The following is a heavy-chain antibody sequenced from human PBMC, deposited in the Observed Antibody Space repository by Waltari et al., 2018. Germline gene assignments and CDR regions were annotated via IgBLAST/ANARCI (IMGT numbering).Heavy chain of an antibody. Sequence: EVQLVESGGGLVQPGGSXRLSCAASGFTFSNYIMNWVRQAPGKGLEWVSYXSGSGDTTXYADXVKXRFTXXRXNAKNSLXXXMNSXRAEDTAVYXXARIFANXGQGTLVTVXS. CDR3: ARIFAN. J-gene: IGHJ4*02. V-gene: IGHV3-48*01. CDR1: GFTFSNYI. CDR2: XSGSGDTT.